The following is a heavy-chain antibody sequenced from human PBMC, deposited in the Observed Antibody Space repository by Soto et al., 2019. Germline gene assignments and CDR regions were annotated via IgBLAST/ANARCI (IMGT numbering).Heavy chain of an antibody. J-gene: IGHJ6*02. D-gene: IGHD1-26*01. V-gene: IGHV4-39*01. CDR2: IYYSGST. Sequence: SETLSLTCTVSGGSISSSSYYWGWIRQPPGKGLEWIGSIYYSGSTYYNPSLKSRVTISVDTSKNQFSLKLSSVTAADTAVYYCARQGGATLFYYYGMDVWGQGTTVTVSS. CDR1: GGSISSSSYY. CDR3: ARQGGATLFYYYGMDV.